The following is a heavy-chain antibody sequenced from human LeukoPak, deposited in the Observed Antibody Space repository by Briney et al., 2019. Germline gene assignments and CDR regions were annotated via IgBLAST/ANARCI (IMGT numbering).Heavy chain of an antibody. D-gene: IGHD5-18*01. CDR1: GFTFSSYA. Sequence: GGFLRLSCAASGFTFSSYAMSWVRQAPGKGLEWVSAISGSGGSTYYADSVKGRFTISRDNSKNTLYLQMNSLRAEDTAVYYCATPPPYSYGGFDYWGQGTLVTVSS. CDR2: ISGSGGST. J-gene: IGHJ4*02. V-gene: IGHV3-23*01. CDR3: ATPPPYSYGGFDY.